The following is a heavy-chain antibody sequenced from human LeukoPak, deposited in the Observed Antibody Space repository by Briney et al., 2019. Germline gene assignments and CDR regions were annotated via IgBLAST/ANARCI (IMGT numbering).Heavy chain of an antibody. J-gene: IGHJ4*02. V-gene: IGHV3-23*01. D-gene: IGHD6-19*01. CDR3: AKGVAVAGRSRYFDY. CDR2: ISGSGGST. Sequence: PGGSLRLSCAASGFTFSSYAMSWVRQAPGKGLEWVSAISGSGGSTYYADSVKGRFTISRDNSKNTLYLQMNSLRAEDTAVYYCAKGVAVAGRSRYFDYWGQGTLVTVSS. CDR1: GFTFSSYA.